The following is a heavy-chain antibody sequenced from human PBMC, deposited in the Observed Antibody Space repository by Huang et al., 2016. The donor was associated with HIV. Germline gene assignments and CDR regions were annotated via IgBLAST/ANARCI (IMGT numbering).Heavy chain of an antibody. CDR3: ASGASYEIWTPYYSGWHYSMDV. CDR2: ILPILWRA. CDR1: GGSFKISG. D-gene: IGHD3-9*01. Sequence: QVHLVQSGAEVKKPGSSVRVSCTASGGSFKISGISWVRQAPGQGLEWLGGILPILWRANYEQKKSDRVTIPARESTTTVYMDLTSLRPEDTAVYYCASGASYEIWTPYYSGWHYSMDVWGEGTTVTVSS. V-gene: IGHV1-69*13. J-gene: IGHJ6*03.